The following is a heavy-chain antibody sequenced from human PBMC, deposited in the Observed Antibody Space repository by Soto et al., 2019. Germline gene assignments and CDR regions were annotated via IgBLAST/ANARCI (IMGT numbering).Heavy chain of an antibody. CDR3: VRSRVFIAVTSVTNYYYYGMDA. D-gene: IGHD6-19*01. CDR1: GDSVSSDSAA. V-gene: IGHV6-1*01. CDR2: AYYRSKWYI. Sequence: SQTLSLTCAISGDSVSSDSAAWNWIRQSPSRGLEWLGRAYYRSKWYIEYAPSVNSRITINPDTSKNQLSLQLISVNPEDTAVYYCVRSRVFIAVTSVTNYYYYGMDAWGQGTTVTVSS. J-gene: IGHJ6*02.